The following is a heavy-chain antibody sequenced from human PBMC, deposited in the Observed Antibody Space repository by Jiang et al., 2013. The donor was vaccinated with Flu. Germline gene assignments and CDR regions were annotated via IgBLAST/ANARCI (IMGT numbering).Heavy chain of an antibody. CDR1: GYSFTSYW. D-gene: IGHD3-10*01. V-gene: IGHV5-51*01. CDR3: ARPGRDGSVTIHYPFDY. J-gene: IGHJ4*02. CDR2: IYPGDSDT. Sequence: ISCRTSGYSFTSYWIGWVRQMPGKGLEWMGIIYPGDSDTRYSPSFQGQVTISVDKSISTAYLQWSSLRASDTAIYYCARPGRDGSVTIHYPFDYWGQGTLVTVSS.